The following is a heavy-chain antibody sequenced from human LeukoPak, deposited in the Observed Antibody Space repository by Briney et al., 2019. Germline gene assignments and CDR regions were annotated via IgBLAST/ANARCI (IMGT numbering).Heavy chain of an antibody. CDR3: ARLVLVPAAIFDY. D-gene: IGHD2-2*02. CDR2: VSYSGST. Sequence: SETLSLTCTVSGGSINSYYWTWIRQPPGKGLEWIGYVSYSGSTNYNPSLESRVTISVDMSKNHFSLKLSSVTAADTAIYYCARLVLVPAAIFDYWGQGTLVTVSS. J-gene: IGHJ4*02. CDR1: GGSINSYY. V-gene: IGHV4-59*08.